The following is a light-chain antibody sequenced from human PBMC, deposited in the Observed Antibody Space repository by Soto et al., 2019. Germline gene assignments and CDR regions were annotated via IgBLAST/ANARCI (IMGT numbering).Light chain of an antibody. CDR1: QSINNW. CDR3: QQYNSYSYT. Sequence: DFQMTQSPSTLSASVGDRVAITCRASQSINNWLAWYQQKPGKAPKLLIYEASNLQSGVPSRFSGSGSGTEFMLTISSLQPDDFATYYCQQYNSYSYTFGQGTKLEIK. J-gene: IGKJ2*01. CDR2: EAS. V-gene: IGKV1-5*03.